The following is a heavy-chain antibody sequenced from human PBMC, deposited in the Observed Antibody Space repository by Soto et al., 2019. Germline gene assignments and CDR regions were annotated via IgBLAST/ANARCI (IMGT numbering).Heavy chain of an antibody. V-gene: IGHV5-51*01. CDR2: IYPGDSDT. D-gene: IGHD2-2*02. CDR1: GYSFTSYW. J-gene: IGHJ6*02. Sequence: GESLKISCKGSGYSFTSYWIGWVRQMPGKGLEWMGIIYPGDSDTRYSPSFQGQVTISADKSISTAYLQWSSLKASDTAMYYCARGPYTFTAPWRYGMDVWGQGTTVTVS. CDR3: ARGPYTFTAPWRYGMDV.